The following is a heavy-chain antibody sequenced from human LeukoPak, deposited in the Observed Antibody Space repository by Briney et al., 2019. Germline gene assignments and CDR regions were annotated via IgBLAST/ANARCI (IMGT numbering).Heavy chain of an antibody. D-gene: IGHD3-10*01. CDR1: GYTFTGYY. CDR3: ARGSGASGIYGMDV. CDR2: INPNSGGT. Sequence: GASVKVSCKASGYTFTGYYMHWVRQAPGQGLEWMGWINPNSGGTNYAQKFQSWVTMTRDTSISTAYMELSRLRSDDTAVYYCARGSGASGIYGMDVWGQGTTVTVSS. V-gene: IGHV1-2*04. J-gene: IGHJ6*02.